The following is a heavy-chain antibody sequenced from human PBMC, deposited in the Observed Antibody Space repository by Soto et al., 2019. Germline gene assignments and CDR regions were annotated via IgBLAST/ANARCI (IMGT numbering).Heavy chain of an antibody. D-gene: IGHD2-2*01. J-gene: IGHJ6*02. V-gene: IGHV4-39*01. Sequence: QLQQQESGPGLVKPSETLSLTCSVSGGSLSSGPYSWGWIRQPPGKGLEWIGTFYYSGSTHYNPSLASRVTISVDTSKNQFSLKVTSVTAADTAMYYCARLGGYCSSTSCYGYYGMDVWGQGTTVTVSS. CDR3: ARLGGYCSSTSCYGYYGMDV. CDR1: GGSLSSGPYS. CDR2: FYYSGST.